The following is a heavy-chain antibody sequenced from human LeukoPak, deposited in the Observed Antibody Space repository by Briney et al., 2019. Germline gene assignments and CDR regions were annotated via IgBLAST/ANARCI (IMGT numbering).Heavy chain of an antibody. D-gene: IGHD3-3*01. V-gene: IGHV3-7*01. CDR1: GFTFSSYW. Sequence: AGGSLRLSCAASGFTFSSYWMSWVRQAPGKGLEWVANIKQDGSEKYYVDSVKGRFTISRDNAKNSPYLQMNSLRAEDTAVYYCARDSTIYDFWSGYSGAFDIWDRGTMVTVSS. J-gene: IGHJ3*02. CDR2: IKQDGSEK. CDR3: ARDSTIYDFWSGYSGAFDI.